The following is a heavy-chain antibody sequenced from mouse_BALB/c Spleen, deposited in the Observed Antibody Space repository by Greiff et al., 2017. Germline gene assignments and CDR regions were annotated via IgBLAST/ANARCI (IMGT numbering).Heavy chain of an antibody. Sequence: VQLKQSGPGLVKPSQSLSLTCTVTGYSITSDYAWNWIRQFPGNKLEWMGYISYSGSTSYNPSLKSRISITRDTSKNQFFLQLNSVTTEDTATYYCAREGGRGDYWGQGTTLTVSS. CDR2: ISYSGST. CDR1: GYSITSDYA. CDR3: AREGGRGDY. D-gene: IGHD3-3*01. J-gene: IGHJ2*01. V-gene: IGHV3-2*02.